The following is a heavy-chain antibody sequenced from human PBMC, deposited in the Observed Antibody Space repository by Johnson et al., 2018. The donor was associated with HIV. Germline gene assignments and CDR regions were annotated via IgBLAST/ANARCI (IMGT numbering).Heavy chain of an antibody. D-gene: IGHD5-12*01. V-gene: IGHV3-11*01. Sequence: QVQLVESGGGVVQPGRSLRLSCAASGFTFSDYYMSWIRQAPGKGLEWVSYISSSGSTIYYADSVKGRFTISRDNAKNSLYLQMNSLRAEDTALYYCARRDGFDYGNAFDIWGQGTVVTVSS. J-gene: IGHJ3*02. CDR3: ARRDGFDYGNAFDI. CDR2: ISSSGSTI. CDR1: GFTFSDYY.